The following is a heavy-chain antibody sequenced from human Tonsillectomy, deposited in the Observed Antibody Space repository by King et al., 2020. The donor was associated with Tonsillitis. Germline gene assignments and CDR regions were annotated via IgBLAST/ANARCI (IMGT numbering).Heavy chain of an antibody. CDR1: GYIFSKFG. CDR3: AKDKPTAMVALDY. J-gene: IGHJ4*02. D-gene: IGHD5-18*01. CDR2: VSGYNGDT. V-gene: IGHV1-18*01. Sequence: QLVQSGPEVKKPGASVRVSCKASGYIFSKFGITWVRQAPGQGLEWVGWVSGYNGDTKYAQSFQGRVTLKTDTSTTTAYMDLSSLRTDDTAVYYCAKDKPTAMVALDYWGQGTLVTVSS.